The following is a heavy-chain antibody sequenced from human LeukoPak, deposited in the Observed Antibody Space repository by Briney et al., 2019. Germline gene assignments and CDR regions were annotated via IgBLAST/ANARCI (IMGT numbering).Heavy chain of an antibody. CDR3: ARVGIVVVPAAMIWYYYYYMDV. CDR1: GFTFSSYG. D-gene: IGHD2-2*01. Sequence: PGGSLRLSCAASGFTFSSYGMHWVRQAPGKGLEWVAVIWYDGSSKYYGDSVKGRFTISRDNSKNTLYLQMNSLRAEDTAVYYCARVGIVVVPAAMIWYYYYYMDVWGKGTTVTVSS. CDR2: IWYDGSSK. J-gene: IGHJ6*03. V-gene: IGHV3-33*01.